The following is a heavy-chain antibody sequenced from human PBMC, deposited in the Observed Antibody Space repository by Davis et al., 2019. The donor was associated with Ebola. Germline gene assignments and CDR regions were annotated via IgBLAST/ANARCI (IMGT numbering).Heavy chain of an antibody. CDR3: ARVRVRWLGEFLYYYYGMDV. Sequence: SETLSPTCTVSGCSISSYYWSWIRQPAGKGLGWNGRIYTIGSTNYNPSLKSRVTLSVDTSKNQFSLKLSSVTAADTAVYYCARVRVRWLGEFLYYYYGMDVWGQGTTVTVSS. J-gene: IGHJ6*02. V-gene: IGHV4-4*07. D-gene: IGHD3-10*01. CDR2: IYTIGST. CDR1: GCSISSYY.